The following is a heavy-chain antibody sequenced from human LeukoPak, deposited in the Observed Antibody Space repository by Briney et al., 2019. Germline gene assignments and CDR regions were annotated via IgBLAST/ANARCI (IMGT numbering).Heavy chain of an antibody. D-gene: IGHD7-27*01. J-gene: IGHJ5*01. CDR1: GGSISSYF. CDR3: ASGDYWFES. CDR2: IHYSGST. Sequence: PSETLSLTCTVSGGSISSYFWTWLRQPPGKGLEWIGYIHYSGSTNYNPSLKSRVTISVDTSKNQFSLKLSSVTAADTAVYYCASGDYWFESWGQGTLVTVSS. V-gene: IGHV4-59*01.